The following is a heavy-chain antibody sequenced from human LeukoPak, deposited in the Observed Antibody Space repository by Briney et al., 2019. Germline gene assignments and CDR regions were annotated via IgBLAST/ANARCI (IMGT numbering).Heavy chain of an antibody. CDR1: GFTFSSYS. V-gene: IGHV3-48*04. D-gene: IGHD2-2*01. J-gene: IGHJ5*02. Sequence: GGSLRLSCDASGFTFSSYSMNWVRQTPGKGLKWISYISSSGRTIHYADSVKGRFTISRDNAKNSLYLQMNSLRAEDTAVFYCARDGGYCSDNSCYNSRFDPWGQGTLVTVSS. CDR3: ARDGGYCSDNSCYNSRFDP. CDR2: ISSSGRTI.